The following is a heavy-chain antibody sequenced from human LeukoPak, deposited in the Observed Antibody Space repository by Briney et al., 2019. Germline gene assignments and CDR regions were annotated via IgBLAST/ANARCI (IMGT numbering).Heavy chain of an antibody. J-gene: IGHJ4*02. CDR2: FDPEDGVT. CDR3: ATDLFHDYVWGRYRRTANFDY. D-gene: IGHD3-16*02. CDR1: GYTLTELS. Sequence: ASVKVSCKVSGYTLTELSMHWVRQAPGKGLEWMGGFDPEDGVTIYAQKFQGRVTMTEDTSTDTAYMELSSLRSEDTAVYYCATDLFHDYVWGRYRRTANFDYWGQGTLVTVSS. V-gene: IGHV1-24*01.